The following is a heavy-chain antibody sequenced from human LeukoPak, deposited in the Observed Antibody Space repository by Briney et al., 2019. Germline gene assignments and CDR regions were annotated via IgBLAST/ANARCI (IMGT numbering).Heavy chain of an antibody. Sequence: GGSLRLSCAASGFTVSSNYMSWVRQAPGKGLEWVSVIYNGGSTYYTDSVKGRFTISRDNSKNTLYLQMNSLRAEDTAVYFCARQTSGWYPEFDYWGQGTLVTVSS. V-gene: IGHV3-66*04. CDR1: GFTVSSNY. D-gene: IGHD6-19*01. J-gene: IGHJ4*02. CDR3: ARQTSGWYPEFDY. CDR2: IYNGGST.